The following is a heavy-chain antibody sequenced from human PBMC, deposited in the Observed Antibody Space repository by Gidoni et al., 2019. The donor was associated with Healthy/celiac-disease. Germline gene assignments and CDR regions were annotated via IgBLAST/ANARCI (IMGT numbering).Heavy chain of an antibody. D-gene: IGHD5-12*01. CDR2: IYYSGST. V-gene: IGHV4-59*01. J-gene: IGHJ4*02. Sequence: QVQLQESGPGLVKPSETLSLTCTVSGGSISSYYWSWIRQPPGKGLEWIGYIYYSGSTNYNPSLKSRVTISVDTSKNQFSLKLSSVTAADTAVYYSARAGRDGYKIPFDYWGQGTLVTVSS. CDR1: GGSISSYY. CDR3: ARAGRDGYKIPFDY.